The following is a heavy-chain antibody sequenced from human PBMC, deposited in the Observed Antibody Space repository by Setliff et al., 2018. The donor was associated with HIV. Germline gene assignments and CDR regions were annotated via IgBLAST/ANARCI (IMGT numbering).Heavy chain of an antibody. Sequence: PSETLSLTCAVYGGSFSGYYWSWIRQPPGKGLEWIGEIIHSGSTNYNPSLKSRVTISVDTSKNQFSLKLSSVTAADTAVYYCARRSGWSLDHWGQGTLVTVSS. V-gene: IGHV4-34*12. CDR2: IIHSGST. CDR3: ARRSGWSLDH. CDR1: GGSFSGYY. J-gene: IGHJ4*02. D-gene: IGHD6-19*01.